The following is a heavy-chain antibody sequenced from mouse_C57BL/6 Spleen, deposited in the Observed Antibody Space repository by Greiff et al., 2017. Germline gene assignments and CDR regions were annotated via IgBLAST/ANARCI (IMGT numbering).Heavy chain of an antibody. J-gene: IGHJ3*01. CDR1: GFSLSTSGMG. V-gene: IGHV8-12*01. Sequence: VTLKVCGPGILQSSQTLSLTCSFSGFSLSTSGMGVSWIRQPSGKGLEWLAHIYWDDDKRYNPSLKRRLTISKDTSRNQVFLKITSVDTADTATYYCARSYDYDMFAYWGQGTLVTVSA. D-gene: IGHD2-4*01. CDR2: IYWDDDK. CDR3: ARSYDYDMFAY.